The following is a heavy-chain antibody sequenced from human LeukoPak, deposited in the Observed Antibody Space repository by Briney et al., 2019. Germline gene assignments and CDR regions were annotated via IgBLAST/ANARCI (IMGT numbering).Heavy chain of an antibody. CDR2: INHSGST. V-gene: IGHV4-34*01. Sequence: PSETLSPTFAVYGGSFTGYSWSWIPQPPGKGLEWTGEINHSGSTHYNPSLKSRVTISLDTSKIQFSLKLSSVNAADTAVYYCAIAGGDYHLGYYYYYMDVWGQGTAVTVSS. CDR1: GGSFTGYS. J-gene: IGHJ6*03. CDR3: AIAGGDYHLGYYYYYMDV. D-gene: IGHD4-17*01.